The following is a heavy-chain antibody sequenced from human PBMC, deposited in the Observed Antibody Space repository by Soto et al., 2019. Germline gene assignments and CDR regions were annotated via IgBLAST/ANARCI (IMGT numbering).Heavy chain of an antibody. CDR3: TRRLDAFDI. J-gene: IGHJ3*02. CDR1: GFTFSGSA. CDR2: IRSKANSYAT. Sequence: EVQLVESGGGLVQPGGSLKLSCAASGFTFSGSAMHWVRQASGKGLEWVGRIRSKANSYATAYAASVKGRFTISRDDSKNTAYLQMNSLKTEDTAVYYCTRRLDAFDIWGQGTMVTVSS. V-gene: IGHV3-73*01.